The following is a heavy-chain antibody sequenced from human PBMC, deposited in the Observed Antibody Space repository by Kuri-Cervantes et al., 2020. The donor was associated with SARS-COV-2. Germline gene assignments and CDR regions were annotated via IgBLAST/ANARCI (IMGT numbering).Heavy chain of an antibody. D-gene: IGHD3-3*01. J-gene: IGHJ6*02. Sequence: GGSLRLSCAASGFTFSSVGMHWVRRAPGKGLEWVAVISYDGSNKYYADSVKGRSTISRDNSKNTLYLQMNSLRAEDTAVHYCARDWGSGYSGGRGMDVWGQGTTVTVSS. CDR3: ARDWGSGYSGGRGMDV. CDR1: GFTFSSVG. V-gene: IGHV3-30*03. CDR2: ISYDGSNK.